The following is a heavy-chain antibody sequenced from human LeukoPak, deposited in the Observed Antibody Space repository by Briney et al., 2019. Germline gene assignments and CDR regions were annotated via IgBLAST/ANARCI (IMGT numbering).Heavy chain of an antibody. CDR3: ARVTMVRGVITPWHFDY. J-gene: IGHJ4*02. V-gene: IGHV1-18*01. CDR1: GYTFTSYG. CDR2: ISAYNGNT. D-gene: IGHD3-10*01. Sequence: ASVKVSCKASGYTFTSYGISWVRQAPGQGLEWMGWISAYNGNTNYAQKLQGRVTMTTDTSTSTAYMELRSLRSDDTAVYYCARVTMVRGVITPWHFDYWGQETLVTVSS.